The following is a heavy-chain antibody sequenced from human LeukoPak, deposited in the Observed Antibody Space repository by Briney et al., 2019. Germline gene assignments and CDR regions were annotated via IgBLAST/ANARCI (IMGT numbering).Heavy chain of an antibody. CDR1: GFTFSSYW. CDR3: AREGGSFYYFDY. Sequence: GGSLRLSCAASGFTFSSYWMHWVRQAPGKGLVWVSRINSDGSSTSYADSVKGRFTISRDNAKNTLYLQMNSLRAEDTAVYYCAREGGSFYYFDYWGQGTLVTVSS. J-gene: IGHJ4*02. D-gene: IGHD1-26*01. CDR2: INSDGSST. V-gene: IGHV3-74*01.